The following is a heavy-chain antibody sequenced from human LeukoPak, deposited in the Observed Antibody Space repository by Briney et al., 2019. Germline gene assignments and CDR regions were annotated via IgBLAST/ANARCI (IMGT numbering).Heavy chain of an antibody. Sequence: GESLKISCKGSGYSFTSYWISWVRQMPGKGLEWMGRIDPSDSYTNYSPSFQGHVTISADESISTAYLQWSSLKASDTAMYYCARHGTPSDAFDIWGQGTMVTVSS. J-gene: IGHJ3*02. CDR1: GYSFTSYW. CDR2: IDPSDSYT. D-gene: IGHD5-24*01. CDR3: ARHGTPSDAFDI. V-gene: IGHV5-10-1*01.